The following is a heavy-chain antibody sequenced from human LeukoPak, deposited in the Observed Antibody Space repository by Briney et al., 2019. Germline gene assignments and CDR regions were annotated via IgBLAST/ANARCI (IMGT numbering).Heavy chain of an antibody. V-gene: IGHV3-23*01. D-gene: IGHD5-24*01. CDR3: AKAAEILDS. CDR1: GFTFSSYA. Sequence: GGSLRLSCAASGFTFSSYAMSWVRQAPGKGLEWVSATSGSGDSTYYADSVKGRFTISRDNPKNTLYLQMNSLRAEDTALYYCAKAAEILDSWGQGTLVTVSS. J-gene: IGHJ4*02. CDR2: TSGSGDST.